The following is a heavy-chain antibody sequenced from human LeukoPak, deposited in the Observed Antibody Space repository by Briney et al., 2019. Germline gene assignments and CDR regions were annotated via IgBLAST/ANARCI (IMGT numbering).Heavy chain of an antibody. CDR2: ISSSSSTI. V-gene: IGHV3-48*04. CDR3: AGGGGGFDY. J-gene: IGHJ4*02. D-gene: IGHD3-16*01. CDR1: GFTFSTYC. Sequence: GGSLRLSCAASGFTFSTYCMNWVRQAPGKGLEWVSYISSSSSTIYYADSVKGRFTISRDNAKNSLYLQMNSLSAEDTAVYYWAGGGGGFDYWGQGTLVTVSS.